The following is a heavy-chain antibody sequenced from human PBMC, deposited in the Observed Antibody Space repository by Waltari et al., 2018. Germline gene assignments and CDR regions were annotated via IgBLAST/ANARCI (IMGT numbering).Heavy chain of an antibody. J-gene: IGHJ4*02. V-gene: IGHV4-34*01. Sequence: QVQLQQWGAGLLKPSETLSLTCAVYGGSFSGYYWRWIRQPPGKGLEWIGEINHSGSTNYNPSLKSRVTISVDTSKNQFSLKLSSVTAADTAVYYCASSSDGYYGSGRGLDYWGQGTLVTVSS. CDR3: ASSSDGYYGSGRGLDY. D-gene: IGHD3-10*01. CDR2: INHSGST. CDR1: GGSFSGYY.